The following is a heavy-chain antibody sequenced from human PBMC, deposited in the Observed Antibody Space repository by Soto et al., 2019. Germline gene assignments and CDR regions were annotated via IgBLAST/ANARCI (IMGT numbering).Heavy chain of an antibody. D-gene: IGHD5-18*01. CDR3: ARGVRIRIQLWLRDLYYFDY. CDR1: GGSFSGYY. Sequence: PSETLSLTCAVYGGSFSGYYWSWIRQPPGKGLEWIGEINHSGSTNYNPSLKSRVTISVDTSKNQFSLKLSSVTAADTAVYYCARGVRIRIQLWLRDLYYFDYWGQGTLVTVSS. CDR2: INHSGST. J-gene: IGHJ4*02. V-gene: IGHV4-34*01.